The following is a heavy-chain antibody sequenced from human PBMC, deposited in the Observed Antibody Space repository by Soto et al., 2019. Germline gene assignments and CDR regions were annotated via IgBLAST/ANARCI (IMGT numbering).Heavy chain of an antibody. Sequence: QLQLQESGSGLVKPSQTLSLTCAVSGGSISSGGYSWSWIRQPPGKGLEWIGYIYHSGSTYYNPSLKSRVTISVDRSRNQFSLKLSSVTAADTAVYYCARAPNYYDSSGFDYWGQGTLVTVSS. CDR1: GGSISSGGYS. D-gene: IGHD3-22*01. V-gene: IGHV4-30-2*01. J-gene: IGHJ4*02. CDR2: IYHSGST. CDR3: ARAPNYYDSSGFDY.